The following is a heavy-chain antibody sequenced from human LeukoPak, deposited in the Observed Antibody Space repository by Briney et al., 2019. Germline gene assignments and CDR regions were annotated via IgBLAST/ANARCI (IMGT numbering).Heavy chain of an antibody. CDR3: ARDDSWAFDY. D-gene: IGHD2-21*02. CDR2: IKQDGSEK. J-gene: IGHJ4*02. V-gene: IGHV3-7*01. Sequence: GGSLRLSCAASGFTFSSYWMSWVRQAPGKGLEWVANIKQDGSEKYYVDSVKGRFIISTDNAKNSLYLDMNNLRDGDTAVYYCARDDSWAFDYWGQGTLVTVSS. CDR1: GFTFSSYW.